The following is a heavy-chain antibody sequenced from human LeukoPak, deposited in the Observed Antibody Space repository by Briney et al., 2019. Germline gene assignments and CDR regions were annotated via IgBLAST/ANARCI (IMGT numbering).Heavy chain of an antibody. J-gene: IGHJ3*02. CDR3: ARDYDSAFDI. CDR2: ISGSGSDT. CDR1: GFIFSDYY. V-gene: IGHV3-11*06. Sequence: PGGSLRLSCAASGFIFSDYYMTWIRQAPGKGLEWLSYISGSGSDTNYADSVKGRFTTSRDNAKNSLYLQMNSLRAEDTAVYYCARDYDSAFDIWGQGTMVTVSS. D-gene: IGHD3-3*01.